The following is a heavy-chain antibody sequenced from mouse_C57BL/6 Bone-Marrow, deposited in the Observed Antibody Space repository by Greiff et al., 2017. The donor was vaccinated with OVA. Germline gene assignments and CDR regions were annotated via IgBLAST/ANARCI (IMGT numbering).Heavy chain of an antibody. CDR1: GFTFSNYW. Sequence: DVHLVEPGGGLVQPGGSMKLSCVASGFTFSNYWMTWVRQSPGQGLEWVAQIRFKSDDYATHYAVSVKGRFTISRDDSKSSVDLQMNNIRAEDTGIDYCTGTGIFAYWGQGTLVTVSA. J-gene: IGHJ3*01. CDR3: TGTGIFAY. V-gene: IGHV6-3*01. CDR2: IRFKSDDYAT. D-gene: IGHD4-1*01.